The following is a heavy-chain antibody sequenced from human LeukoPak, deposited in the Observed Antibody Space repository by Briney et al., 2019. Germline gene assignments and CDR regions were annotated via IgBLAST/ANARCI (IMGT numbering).Heavy chain of an antibody. V-gene: IGHV3-21*01. Sequence: PGGSLTLSCEDSGFTFRSYEMNWVRQAPGKGLEWVSSISSSSSYIYYADSVKGRFTISRDNAKNSLYLQMNSLRAEDTAVYYCARAQPNNWGQGTLVTVSS. J-gene: IGHJ4*02. CDR3: ARAQPNN. D-gene: IGHD2-2*01. CDR2: ISSSSSYI. CDR1: GFTFRSYE.